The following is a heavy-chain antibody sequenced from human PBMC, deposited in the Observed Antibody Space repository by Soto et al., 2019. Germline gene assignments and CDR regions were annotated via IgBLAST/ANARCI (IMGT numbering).Heavy chain of an antibody. V-gene: IGHV4-30-4*01. D-gene: IGHD2-2*01. CDR2: IYYSGST. Sequence: KSSETLSLTCTVSCGSISSGDYYWSWIRQPPGKGLEWIGYIYYSGSTYYNPSLKSRVTISVDTSKNQFSLKLSSVTAADTAVYYCAVVVPAAMYLDPWGQGTLVTVSS. J-gene: IGHJ5*02. CDR3: AVVVPAAMYLDP. CDR1: CGSISSGDYY.